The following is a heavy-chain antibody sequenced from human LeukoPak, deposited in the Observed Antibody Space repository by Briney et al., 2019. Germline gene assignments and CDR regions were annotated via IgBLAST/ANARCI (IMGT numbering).Heavy chain of an antibody. V-gene: IGHV1-24*01. D-gene: IGHD3-3*01. CDR3: ATVNRVDLYNWFDP. Sequence: ASVKVSCKVSGYTLTELSMHWVRQAPGKGLEWMGGFDPEDGETIYAQKFQGRVTMTEDTSTDTAYMELSSLRSEDTAVYYCATVNRVDLYNWFDPWGQGTLVTVSS. CDR1: GYTLTELS. CDR2: FDPEDGET. J-gene: IGHJ5*02.